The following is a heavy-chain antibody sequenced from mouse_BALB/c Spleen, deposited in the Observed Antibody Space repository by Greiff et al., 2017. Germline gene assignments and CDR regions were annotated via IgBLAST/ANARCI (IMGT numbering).Heavy chain of an antibody. V-gene: IGHV5-6*01. J-gene: IGHJ2*01. CDR3: ARHEGYEWDY. CDR2: ISSGGSYT. CDR1: GFTFSSYG. Sequence: DVHLVESGGDLVKPGGSLKLSCAASGFTFSSYGMSWVRQTPDKRLEWVATISSGGSYTYYPDSVKGRFTISRDNAKNTRYLQMSSLKSEDTAMYYCARHEGYEWDYGGQGTTLTVAS. D-gene: IGHD2-14*01.